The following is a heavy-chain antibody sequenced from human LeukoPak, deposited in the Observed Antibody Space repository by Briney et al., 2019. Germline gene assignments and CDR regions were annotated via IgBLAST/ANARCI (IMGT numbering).Heavy chain of an antibody. CDR1: GGTFSSYA. V-gene: IGHV1-69*05. CDR3: ALGSHNIVVVPAAMAYYYYYMDV. CDR2: IIPIFGTA. D-gene: IGHD2-2*01. Sequence: ASVKVSCKASGGTFSSYAISWVRQAPGQGLEWMGGIIPIFGTANYAQKFQGGVTITTDESTSTAYMELSSLRSEDTAVYYCALGSHNIVVVPAAMAYYYYYMDVWGKGTTVTVSS. J-gene: IGHJ6*03.